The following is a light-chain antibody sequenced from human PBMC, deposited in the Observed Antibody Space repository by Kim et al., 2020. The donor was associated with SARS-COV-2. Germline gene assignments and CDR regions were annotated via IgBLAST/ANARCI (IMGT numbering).Light chain of an antibody. CDR1: QSLLYSSNNKNY. Sequence: DIVMTQSPDSLAVSLGERATINCKSSQSLLYSSNNKNYLAWYQQKPGQPPKLLIYWASTRESGVPDRFSGSGSGTDFTLTISSLQAEDVAVYYCQQYYSTLITFGQGTRLEIK. CDR2: WAS. V-gene: IGKV4-1*01. CDR3: QQYYSTLIT. J-gene: IGKJ5*01.